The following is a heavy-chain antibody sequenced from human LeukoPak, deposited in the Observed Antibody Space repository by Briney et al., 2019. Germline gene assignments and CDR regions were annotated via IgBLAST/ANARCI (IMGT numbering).Heavy chain of an antibody. CDR3: ARMIARDGLWFDP. V-gene: IGHV3-7*03. CDR2: IKQDGSEK. CDR1: GFTFSSYW. J-gene: IGHJ5*02. D-gene: IGHD3-22*01. Sequence: GGSLRLSCAASGFTFSSYWMSWVRQAPGKGLEWVANIKQDGSEKNYVDSAKGRFTISRDNAKNSLYLQLNSLRAEDTAVYYCARMIARDGLWFDPWGQGTLVTVSS.